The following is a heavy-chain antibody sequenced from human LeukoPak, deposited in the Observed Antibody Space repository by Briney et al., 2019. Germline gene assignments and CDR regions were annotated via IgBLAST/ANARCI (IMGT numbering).Heavy chain of an antibody. CDR3: AKQGYSNSVSYFDY. J-gene: IGHJ4*02. V-gene: IGHV3-23*01. CDR2: ISGGSTST. D-gene: IGHD6-6*01. Sequence: GGSLRLSCAASGFTFSKYAMSWVRQAPGKGLEWVPSISGGSTSTYYADSVKGRFTISRDNSKNTLYLQMNTLRAEDTAVYCCAKQGYSNSVSYFDYWGQGALVSVSS. CDR1: GFTFSKYA.